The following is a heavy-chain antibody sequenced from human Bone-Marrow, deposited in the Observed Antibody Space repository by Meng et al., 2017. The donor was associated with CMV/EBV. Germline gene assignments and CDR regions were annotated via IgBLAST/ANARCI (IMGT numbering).Heavy chain of an antibody. CDR3: AITYNWNDVGGYY. CDR2: IIPILGIA. CDR1: GYTFTGYY. J-gene: IGHJ4*02. D-gene: IGHD1-1*01. V-gene: IGHV1-69*02. Sequence: SVKVSCKASGYTFTGYYMHWVRQAPGQGLEWMGRIIPILGIANYAQKFQGRVTITADKSTSTAYMELSSLRSEDTAVYYCAITYNWNDVGGYYWGQGTLVTVSS.